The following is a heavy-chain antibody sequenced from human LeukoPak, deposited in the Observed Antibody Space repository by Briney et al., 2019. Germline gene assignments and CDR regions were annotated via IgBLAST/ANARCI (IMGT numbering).Heavy chain of an antibody. CDR3: AREGKDYDFWSGYYRYYYYYMDV. Sequence: ASVTVSCKASGYTFTSYDINWVRQATGQGLEWMGWMNPNSGNTGYAQKFQGRVTMTRNTSISTAYMELSSLRSEDTAVYYCAREGKDYDFWSGYYRYYYYYMDVWGKGTTVTVSS. CDR1: GYTFTSYD. D-gene: IGHD3-3*01. CDR2: MNPNSGNT. V-gene: IGHV1-8*01. J-gene: IGHJ6*03.